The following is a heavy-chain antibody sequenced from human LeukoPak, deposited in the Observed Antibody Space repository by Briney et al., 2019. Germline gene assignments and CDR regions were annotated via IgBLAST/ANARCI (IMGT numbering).Heavy chain of an antibody. D-gene: IGHD3-10*01. J-gene: IGHJ5*02. V-gene: IGHV4-38-2*02. CDR3: ARDRYYYGSGSYFFDP. CDR1: GYSLSSGYY. CDR2: IYHSGST. Sequence: PSETLSLTCTVSGYSLSSGYYWGWIRQPPGKGLEWIGSIYHSGSTNYNPSLKSRVTISVDTSKNQFSLKLSSVTAADTAVYYCARDRYYYGSGSYFFDPWGQGTLVTVSS.